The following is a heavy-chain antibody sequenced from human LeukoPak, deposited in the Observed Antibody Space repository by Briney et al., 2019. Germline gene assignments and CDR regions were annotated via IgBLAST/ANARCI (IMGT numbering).Heavy chain of an antibody. CDR3: ARERSGSTYGYRYF. CDR2: INPNSGGT. CDR1: GYTFTGYY. V-gene: IGHV1-2*02. D-gene: IGHD5-18*01. Sequence: ASVTVSCKSSGYTFTGYYMHWVRQAPGHGLELMGRINPNSGGTNFAQNFQGRVTMTRDTSISTAYMELSRFSSDDTAVYFCARERSGSTYGYRYFWRQGTLVRVPS. J-gene: IGHJ4*02.